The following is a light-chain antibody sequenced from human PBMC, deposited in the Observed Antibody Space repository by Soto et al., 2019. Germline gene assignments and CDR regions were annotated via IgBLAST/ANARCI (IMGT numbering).Light chain of an antibody. Sequence: SYELTQPLSVSVAPGQTATISCVGNNIERRNVHWYMMRPGQAPVLVIYRNAKRPSVITERFSGSKSGNTATLIITRAQAGDEADYYCQVWDSTSVVFGGGTKLTVL. CDR1: NIERRN. V-gene: IGLV3-9*01. CDR3: QVWDSTSVV. CDR2: RNA. J-gene: IGLJ2*01.